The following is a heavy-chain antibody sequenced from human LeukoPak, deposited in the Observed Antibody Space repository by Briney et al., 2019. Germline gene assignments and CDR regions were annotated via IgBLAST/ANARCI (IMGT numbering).Heavy chain of an antibody. D-gene: IGHD6-13*01. CDR1: GFTFSSYG. Sequence: GGSLRLSCAASGFTFSSYGMHWVRQAPGKGLEWVAFIRYDGSNKYYADSVKGRFTISRDNSKNTLYLQMGSLRAEDMAVYYCARAVRIAAAGTVFDYWGQGTLVTVSS. CDR2: IRYDGSNK. J-gene: IGHJ4*02. CDR3: ARAVRIAAAGTVFDY. V-gene: IGHV3-30*02.